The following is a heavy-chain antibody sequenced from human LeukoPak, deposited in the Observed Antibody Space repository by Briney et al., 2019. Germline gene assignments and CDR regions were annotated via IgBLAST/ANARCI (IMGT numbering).Heavy chain of an antibody. Sequence: PGGSLRLSCAASGFPFSDYYMSWVRQAPGKGLEWVGFIRSKAYGGTTEYAASVKGRFTISRDDSKAIAYLQMNSLKTEDTAVYYCTRDPTSSFWSGYQFDFWGQGTLVTVSS. J-gene: IGHJ4*02. D-gene: IGHD3-3*01. CDR2: IRSKAYGGTT. V-gene: IGHV3-49*04. CDR3: TRDPTSSFWSGYQFDF. CDR1: GFPFSDYY.